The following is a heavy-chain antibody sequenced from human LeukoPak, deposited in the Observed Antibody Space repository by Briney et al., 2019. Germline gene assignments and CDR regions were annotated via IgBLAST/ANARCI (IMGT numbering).Heavy chain of an antibody. CDR1: GGSFSGYY. J-gene: IGHJ4*02. V-gene: IGHV4-34*01. CDR3: ARHMLGGKRSFDS. D-gene: IGHD4-23*01. Sequence: PSETLSLTCAVYGGSFSGYYWSWIRQPPGKGLEWIGEINDSGSTNYNPSLKSRATISADTSKNQFSLNLSSVTAADTAVYYCARHMLGGKRSFDSWGQGTLVTVSS. CDR2: INDSGST.